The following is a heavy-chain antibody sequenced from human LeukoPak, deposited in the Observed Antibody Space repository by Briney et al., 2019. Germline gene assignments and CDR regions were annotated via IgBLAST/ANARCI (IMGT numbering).Heavy chain of an antibody. J-gene: IGHJ4*02. CDR3: ARGLRYFDWLLYDY. D-gene: IGHD3-9*01. CDR2: INAGNGNT. V-gene: IGHV1-3*01. CDR1: GYTFTSYA. Sequence: ASVKVSCKASGYTFTSYAMHWVRQAPGQRLEWMGWINAGNGNTKYSQKFQGRVTITRDTSASTAYMELSSLGSEDTAVYYCARGLRYFDWLLYDYWGQGTLVTVSS.